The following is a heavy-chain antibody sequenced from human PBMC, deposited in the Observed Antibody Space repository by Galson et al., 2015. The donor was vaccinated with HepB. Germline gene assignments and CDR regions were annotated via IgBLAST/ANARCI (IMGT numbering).Heavy chain of an antibody. J-gene: IGHJ4*02. CDR2: ISGSGGST. CDR1: GFTFSSYA. V-gene: IGHV3-23*01. Sequence: SLRLSCAASGFTFSSYAMSWVRQAPGKGLEWVSAISGSGGSTYYADPVKGRFTISRDDSKNTLYLQMNSLKTEDTAVYYCTTDGQLWGNLDYWGQGTLVTVSS. CDR3: TTDGQLWGNLDY. D-gene: IGHD5-18*01.